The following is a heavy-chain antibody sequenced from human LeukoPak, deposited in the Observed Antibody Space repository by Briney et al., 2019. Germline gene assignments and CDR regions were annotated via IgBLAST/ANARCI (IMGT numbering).Heavy chain of an antibody. J-gene: IGHJ4*02. CDR1: GDSVSSSH. V-gene: IGHV4-4*09. CDR3: SRESGAFCPFGY. Sequence: SETLSLTCTVSGDSVSSSHWAWIRQPPGKGLEWIGYISSGGANYNRSLKSRVTMSIDTAKNQFSLRLSSVTAADTAIYYCSRESGAFCPFGYWGQGTLVIVPS. D-gene: IGHD1-26*01. CDR2: ISSGGA.